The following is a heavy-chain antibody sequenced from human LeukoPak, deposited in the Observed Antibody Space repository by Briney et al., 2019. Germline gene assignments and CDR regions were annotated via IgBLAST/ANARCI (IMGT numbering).Heavy chain of an antibody. J-gene: IGHJ6*02. D-gene: IGHD3-3*01. V-gene: IGHV3-23*01. Sequence: GGSLRLSCAASGFTFSSYAMSWVRQAPGKGLEWVSAISGSGGSTYYADSVKGRFTISRDNSKNTLYLQMSSLRAEDTAVYYCAKGPGGNTIFGVVPEPYYGMDVWGQGTTVTVSS. CDR2: ISGSGGST. CDR1: GFTFSSYA. CDR3: AKGPGGNTIFGVVPEPYYGMDV.